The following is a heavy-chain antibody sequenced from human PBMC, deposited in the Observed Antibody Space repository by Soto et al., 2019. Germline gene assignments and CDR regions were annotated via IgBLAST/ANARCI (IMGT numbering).Heavy chain of an antibody. V-gene: IGHV1-18*04. J-gene: IGHJ5*02. CDR2: IRPDNGDA. CDR3: ATSYDSGFDP. Sequence: QLRLVQSGAEVERPGASVRVSCKAYGYAFSKYGISWIRQAPGQGLEWMGWIRPDNGDANYAQKFQGRVTMTTDTSSNPAYMELRSLISDDTAVYYCATSYDSGFDPWGQGTLVSVSS. CDR1: GYAFSKYG. D-gene: IGHD5-12*01.